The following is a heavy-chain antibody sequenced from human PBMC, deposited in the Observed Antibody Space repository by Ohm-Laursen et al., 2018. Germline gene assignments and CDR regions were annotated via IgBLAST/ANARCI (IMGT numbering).Heavy chain of an antibody. Sequence: AAVKVSCKASGYTFTTHYIHWVRQAPGQGLEWMGIINPSGGSTKYAQKFQGRVTMTRDTSTSTVYMELSSLRSEDTAVYYCARDLGLVGTNWGYYFNYWGQGTLVTVSS. CDR2: INPSGGST. CDR1: GYTFTTHY. V-gene: IGHV1-46*01. J-gene: IGHJ4*02. D-gene: IGHD7-27*01. CDR3: ARDLGLVGTNWGYYFNY.